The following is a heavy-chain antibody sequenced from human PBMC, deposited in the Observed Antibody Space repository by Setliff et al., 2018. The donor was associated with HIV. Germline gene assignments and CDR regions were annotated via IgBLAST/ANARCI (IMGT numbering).Heavy chain of an antibody. CDR1: GFTFSDYY. J-gene: IGHJ6*02. CDR3: ARSFPYYYESGGVYAMDV. V-gene: IGHV3-11*03. D-gene: IGHD3-22*01. CDR2: ITGSSSYT. Sequence: GGSLRLSCAASGFTFSDYYMSWIRQAPGKGLEWVSYITGSSSYTNYADSVKGRFTISRDDDRNFLFLQMNSLRAEDTAIYFCARSFPYYYESGGVYAMDVWGLGTTVTVSS.